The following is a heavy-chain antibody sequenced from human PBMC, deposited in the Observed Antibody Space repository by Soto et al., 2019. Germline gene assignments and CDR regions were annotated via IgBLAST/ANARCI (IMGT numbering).Heavy chain of an antibody. V-gene: IGHV2-70*01. CDR1: GFSLSTSGMC. CDR3: ARISRQRMIVGRGYYYYGMDV. J-gene: IGHJ6*02. D-gene: IGHD3-22*01. CDR2: IDWDDDK. Sequence: SGPTLVNPTQTLTLTCTFSGFSLSTSGMCVSWIRQPPGKALEWLALIDWDDDKYYSTSLKTRLTISKDTSKNQVVLTMTNMDPVDTATYYCARISRQRMIVGRGYYYYGMDVWGQGTTVTVSS.